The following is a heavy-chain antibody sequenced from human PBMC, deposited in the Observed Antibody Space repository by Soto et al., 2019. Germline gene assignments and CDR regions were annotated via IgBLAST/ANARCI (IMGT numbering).Heavy chain of an antibody. D-gene: IGHD6-6*01. V-gene: IGHV4-4*07. Sequence: QVQLQESGPGLVKPSETLSLTCTVSGGSISSYYWTWIRQPAGKGLEWIGRVFTTGDTNYNPSLKSRVTVSLDTSKNQFSLKLSSVTAADTAVYYCAREYSSSSGRTLDIWSQGTMVTVTS. CDR1: GGSISSYY. J-gene: IGHJ3*02. CDR3: AREYSSSSGRTLDI. CDR2: VFTTGDT.